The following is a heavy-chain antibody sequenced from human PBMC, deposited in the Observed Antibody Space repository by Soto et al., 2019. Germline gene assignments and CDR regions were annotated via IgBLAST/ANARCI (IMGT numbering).Heavy chain of an antibody. CDR1: GYTFTSYD. Sequence: GASVEVSCKASGYTFTSYDINWVRQATGQGLEWMGWMNPNSGNTGYAQKFQGRVTMTRNTSISTAYMELSSLRSEDTAVYYCAIYSSRWYKTYYYLDVWGKGTTVTVSS. CDR3: AIYSSRWYKTYYYLDV. D-gene: IGHD6-13*01. J-gene: IGHJ6*03. CDR2: MNPNSGNT. V-gene: IGHV1-8*01.